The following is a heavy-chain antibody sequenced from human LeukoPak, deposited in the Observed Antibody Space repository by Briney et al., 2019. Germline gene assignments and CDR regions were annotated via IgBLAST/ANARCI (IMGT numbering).Heavy chain of an antibody. CDR1: GFTFDDYA. D-gene: IGHD3-22*01. Sequence: GGSLRLSCAASGFTFDDYAMHWVRQAPGNGLEWVSGISWNSGSIGYADSVKGRFTISRDNAKNSLYLQMNSLRAEDTALYYCAKDNGAYYDSSGHYDYWGQGTLVTVSS. CDR2: ISWNSGSI. J-gene: IGHJ4*02. CDR3: AKDNGAYYDSSGHYDY. V-gene: IGHV3-9*01.